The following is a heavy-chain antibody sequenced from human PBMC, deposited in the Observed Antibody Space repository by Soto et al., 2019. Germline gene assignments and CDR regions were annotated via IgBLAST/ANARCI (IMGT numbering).Heavy chain of an antibody. J-gene: IGHJ3*02. CDR2: IWYDGSNK. D-gene: IGHD3-9*01. Sequence: QVQLVESGGGVVQPGRSLRLSCAASGFTFSSYGMHWVRQAPGKGLEWVAVIWYDGSNKYYADSVKGRFTISRDNSKNTLYLQMNSLRAEDTAVYYCARVYDILTGHDAFDIWGQGTMVTVSS. V-gene: IGHV3-33*01. CDR1: GFTFSSYG. CDR3: ARVYDILTGHDAFDI.